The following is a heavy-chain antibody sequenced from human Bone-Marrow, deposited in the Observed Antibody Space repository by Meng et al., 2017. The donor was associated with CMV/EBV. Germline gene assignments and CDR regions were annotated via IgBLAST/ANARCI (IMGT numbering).Heavy chain of an antibody. D-gene: IGHD3/OR15-3a*01. CDR1: GFSFKDSG. CDR2: IRHDDFNK. Sequence: GESLKISCAASGFSFKDSGMHWVRQAPGKGLEWLAFIRHDDFNKYYADSVEGRFTISRDNARNTLYLEVKSLRLSDTGVYFCAKVLMDFGPMNVYYFYYGMHVWGPGTTVTVSS. V-gene: IGHV3-30*02. J-gene: IGHJ6*02. CDR3: AKVLMDFGPMNVYYFYYGMHV.